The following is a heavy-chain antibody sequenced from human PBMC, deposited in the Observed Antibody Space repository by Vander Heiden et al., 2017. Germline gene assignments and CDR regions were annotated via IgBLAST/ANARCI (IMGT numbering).Heavy chain of an antibody. CDR1: GGSFSGYY. CDR2: INHSGST. J-gene: IGHJ5*02. Sequence: QVQLQQWGAGLLKPSETLSLTCAVHGGSFSGYYWSWIRQPPGKGLEWIGEINHSGSTNYNPSLKSRVTISVDTSKNQFSLKLSSVTAADTAVYYCARRPRNYYDSSGYYSNWFDPWGQGTLVTVSS. CDR3: ARRPRNYYDSSGYYSNWFDP. V-gene: IGHV4-34*01. D-gene: IGHD3-22*01.